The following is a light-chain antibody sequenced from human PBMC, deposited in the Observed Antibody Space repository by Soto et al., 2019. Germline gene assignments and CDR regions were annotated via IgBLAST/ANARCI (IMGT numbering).Light chain of an antibody. CDR1: QSLRDGY. J-gene: IGKJ2*01. CDR3: HQYGTSPFT. V-gene: IGKV3-20*01. Sequence: LVLTQSPGTLSLSPGERATLSCRASQSLRDGYLAWYQKKPGQAPRLLIDGAYARAAGIPDKFSGSGSGTDFTLTISRLEHEGFAVYYCHQYGTSPFTFGEGTKLEIK. CDR2: GAY.